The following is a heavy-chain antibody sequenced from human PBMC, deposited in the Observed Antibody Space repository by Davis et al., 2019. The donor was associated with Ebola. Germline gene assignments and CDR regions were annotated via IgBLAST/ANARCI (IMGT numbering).Heavy chain of an antibody. D-gene: IGHD6-25*01. CDR1: GFTVSSNY. CDR3: ARVREYSSGSDYYYYGMDV. J-gene: IGHJ6*02. Sequence: GESLKISCAASGFTVSSNYMSWVRQAPGKGLEWVANIKQDGSEKYYVDSVKGRFTISRDNAKNSLYLQMNSLRAEDTAVYYCARVREYSSGSDYYYYGMDVWGQGTTVTVSS. CDR2: IKQDGSEK. V-gene: IGHV3-7*03.